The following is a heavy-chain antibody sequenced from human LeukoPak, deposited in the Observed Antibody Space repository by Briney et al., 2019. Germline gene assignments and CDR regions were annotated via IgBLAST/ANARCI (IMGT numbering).Heavy chain of an antibody. V-gene: IGHV3-43*02. Sequence: GGSLRLSCAASGFIFDDYVMHWVRQAPGRGLEWVSLISGDGGDTHYADSVKGRFSISRDNSKNSLYLQMNSLRTEDTALYYCAKDMVRGVNDYWGQGTLVTVSS. CDR3: AKDMVRGVNDY. CDR1: GFIFDDYV. CDR2: ISGDGGDT. D-gene: IGHD3-10*01. J-gene: IGHJ4*02.